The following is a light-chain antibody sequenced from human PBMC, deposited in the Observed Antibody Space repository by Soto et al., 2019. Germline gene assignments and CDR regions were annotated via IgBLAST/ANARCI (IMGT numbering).Light chain of an antibody. CDR2: AAS. V-gene: IGKV1-39*01. CDR3: HQTYSTPT. J-gene: IGKJ2*01. CDR1: QSINTY. Sequence: DIQMTQSPSSLSASVGDRVTITCRASQSINTYLNWYQQRPGKAPNLLIYAASNLQSGVPSRFSGSGSGTDFTLTISSLQPEDFATYYCHQTYSTPTFGQGTKLEIK.